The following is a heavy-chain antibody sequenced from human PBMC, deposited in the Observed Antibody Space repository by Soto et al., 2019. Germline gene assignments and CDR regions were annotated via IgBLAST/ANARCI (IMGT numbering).Heavy chain of an antibody. CDR1: GGSFSGYY. CDR2: INHSGST. D-gene: IGHD3-3*01. J-gene: IGHJ4*02. CDR3: ARGGGGFYYDFWSGRFDY. Sequence: SETLSLTCAVYGGSFSGYYWSWIRQPPGKGLEWIGEINHSGSTNYNPSLKSRVTISVDTSKNQFSLKLSSVTAADTAVYYCARGGGGFYYDFWSGRFDYWGQGTLVTVSS. V-gene: IGHV4-34*01.